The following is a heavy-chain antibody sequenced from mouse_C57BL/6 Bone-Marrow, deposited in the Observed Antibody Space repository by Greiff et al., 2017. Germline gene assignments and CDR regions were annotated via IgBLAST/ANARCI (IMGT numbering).Heavy chain of an antibody. D-gene: IGHD1-1*01. J-gene: IGHJ3*01. Sequence: VQLQQPGAELVRPGTSVKLSCKASGYTFTSYWMHWVKQRPGQGLEWIGVIDPSDSYTNYNHKFKGKATLTVDKTSSTAYMQLISLPSDDSAVYYYGNDYYGRCYWYAYWGKGALVTVST. CDR1: GYTFTSYW. CDR3: GNDYYGRCYWYAY. CDR2: IDPSDSYT. V-gene: IGHV1-59*01.